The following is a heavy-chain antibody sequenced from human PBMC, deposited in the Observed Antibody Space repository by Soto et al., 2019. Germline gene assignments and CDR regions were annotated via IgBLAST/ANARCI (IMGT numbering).Heavy chain of an antibody. CDR3: VKYGSSGWPYYYGLDV. CDR2: ISYDGSNK. CDR1: GFTFSSYG. J-gene: IGHJ6*02. V-gene: IGHV3-30*18. Sequence: QAQLVESGGGVVAPGRSLRLSCAASGFTFSSYGMHWVRQAPGKGLEWVAVISYDGSNKYYADSVKGRFTIARDNSKNTLYLEMGSLRAEDTAVYYCVKYGSSGWPYYYGLDVWGQGTSVTVSS. D-gene: IGHD6-19*01.